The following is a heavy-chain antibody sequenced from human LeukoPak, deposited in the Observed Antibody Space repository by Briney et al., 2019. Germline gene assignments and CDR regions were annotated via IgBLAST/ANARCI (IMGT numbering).Heavy chain of an antibody. CDR3: ARLPGYCTSASCSYYFDD. J-gene: IGHJ4*02. D-gene: IGHD2-2*01. CDR1: GYTFPTYW. V-gene: IGHV5-51*01. Sequence: GESLKISCTGSGYTFPTYWIGWVRQMPGKGLEWMGIIYPGDSDTRYSPSSQGQVTISADKSISTAYLQWSSLKASDTAMYYCARLPGYCTSASCSYYFDDWGQGTLVAVSS. CDR2: IYPGDSDT.